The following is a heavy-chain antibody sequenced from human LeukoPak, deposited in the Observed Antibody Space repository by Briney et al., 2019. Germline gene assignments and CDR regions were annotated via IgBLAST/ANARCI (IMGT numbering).Heavy chain of an antibody. Sequence: KPSETLSLTCTVSGGSISSGGYYWSWIRQPPGKGLEWIGYIYHSGSTYYNPSLKSRVTISVDRSKNQFSLKLSSVTAADTAVYYCARDQVDSSGGFDPWGQGTLVTVSS. CDR3: ARDQVDSSGGFDP. V-gene: IGHV4-30-2*01. D-gene: IGHD6-19*01. CDR2: IYHSGST. CDR1: GGSISSGGYY. J-gene: IGHJ5*02.